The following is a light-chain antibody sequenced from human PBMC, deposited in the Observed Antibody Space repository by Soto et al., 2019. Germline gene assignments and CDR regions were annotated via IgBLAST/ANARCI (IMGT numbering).Light chain of an antibody. CDR1: SSDVGYDNY. J-gene: IGLJ3*02. CDR2: EVS. Sequence: QSVLTQPASVSGSPGQSITISCTGTSSDVGYDNYVSWFQQHPGKAPKLMIYEVSRRPSGVSNRFSGSKSANTASLTISGLQAEDEADYYCTSHPASSTWVFGGGTKLTVL. V-gene: IGLV2-14*01. CDR3: TSHPASSTWV.